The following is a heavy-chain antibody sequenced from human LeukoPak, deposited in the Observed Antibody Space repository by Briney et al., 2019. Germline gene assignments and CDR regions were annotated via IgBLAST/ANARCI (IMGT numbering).Heavy chain of an antibody. Sequence: SETLSLTCTVSGGSISGYYWSWIRQPAGKGLEWIGRIYSSGSTNYNPSLESRVTMSVDTSKNQFSLNLSSVTAADTAVYYCAREPSTVSWVDPWGQGTLVTVSS. J-gene: IGHJ5*02. V-gene: IGHV4-4*07. CDR2: IYSSGST. D-gene: IGHD2-8*02. CDR3: AREPSTVSWVDP. CDR1: GGSISGYY.